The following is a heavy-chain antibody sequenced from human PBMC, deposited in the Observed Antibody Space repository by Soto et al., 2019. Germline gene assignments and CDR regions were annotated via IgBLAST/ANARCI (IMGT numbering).Heavy chain of an antibody. CDR2: INPSGGST. D-gene: IGHD3-22*01. V-gene: IGHV1-46*01. Sequence: APVNVSRKAAGYSSTTYYMHWVRQDPRQGLEWMGIINPSGGSTSYAQKFQGRVTMTRDTSTSTVYMELSSLRSEDTAVYYCARDLGITMIVVVNYYYGMDVWGQGTTVTVSS. CDR3: ARDLGITMIVVVNYYYGMDV. J-gene: IGHJ6*02. CDR1: GYSSTTYY.